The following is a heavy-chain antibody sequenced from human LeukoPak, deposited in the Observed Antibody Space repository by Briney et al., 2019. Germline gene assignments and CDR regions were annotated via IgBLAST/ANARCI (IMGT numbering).Heavy chain of an antibody. CDR3: ARLSSGYLYYYGMDV. V-gene: IGHV1-69*13. CDR1: GGTFSSYA. D-gene: IGHD3-22*01. J-gene: IGHJ6*01. Sequence: GASVKVSCKASGGTFSSYAISWVRQAPGQGLEWMGGIIPIFGTANYAQKFQGRVTITADESTSTAYMELSSLRSEDTAVYYCARLSSGYLYYYGMDVWGQGTTVTVSS. CDR2: IIPIFGTA.